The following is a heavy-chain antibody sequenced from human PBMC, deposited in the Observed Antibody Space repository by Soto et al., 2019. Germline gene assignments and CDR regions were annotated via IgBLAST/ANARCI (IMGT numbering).Heavy chain of an antibody. CDR2: ISGSGGST. J-gene: IGHJ5*02. CDR1: GFTFSSYA. V-gene: IGHV3-23*01. CDR3: AKIGCSGGSCYFKAGWFDP. Sequence: EVQLLESGGGLVQPGGSLRLSCAASGFTFSSYAMSWVRQAPGKGLEWVSAISGSGGSTYYAASVKGRFTISRDNSKNTLYLQMNSLRAEDTAVYYCAKIGCSGGSCYFKAGWFDPWGQGTLVTVSS. D-gene: IGHD2-15*01.